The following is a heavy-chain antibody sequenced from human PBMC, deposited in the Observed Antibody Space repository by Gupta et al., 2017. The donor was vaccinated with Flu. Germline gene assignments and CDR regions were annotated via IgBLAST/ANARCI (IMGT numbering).Heavy chain of an antibody. J-gene: IGHJ4*02. Sequence: QVQLVESGGGVVQPGRSLRLSWAASGFTFSSYGLHWFRQAPGKGLEWVAVIFYDGSNKYYADSVKGRFTISRDNSKNTLYLQMNSLRAEDTAVYYCAKARIAAAGRHFDYWGQGTLVTVSS. V-gene: IGHV3-30*18. CDR1: GFTFSSYG. CDR3: AKARIAAAGRHFDY. D-gene: IGHD6-13*01. CDR2: IFYDGSNK.